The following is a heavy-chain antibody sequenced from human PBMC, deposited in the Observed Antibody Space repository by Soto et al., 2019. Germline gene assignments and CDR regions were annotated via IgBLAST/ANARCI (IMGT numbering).Heavy chain of an antibody. J-gene: IGHJ3*01. CDR2: MTYDGATE. V-gene: IGHV3-30*14. CDR1: GFPFSDYV. Sequence: QVHLVESEGGVVQPGRSLRLSCAASGFPFSDYVIHWVRQAAGKGLEWVASMTYDGATEYYADSVKGRFTVSRDNSKRTLSLQMNSLRPEDTAVYYCARVRLTISVNDALDVWGQGTTVTVSS. D-gene: IGHD3-10*01. CDR3: ARVRLTISVNDALDV.